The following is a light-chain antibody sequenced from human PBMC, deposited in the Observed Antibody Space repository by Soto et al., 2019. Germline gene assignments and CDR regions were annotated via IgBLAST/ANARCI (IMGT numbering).Light chain of an antibody. V-gene: IGKV1-27*01. Sequence: DIQMTQSPSSLSASVGDRVTITCRASQGISSYLAWYQQKPGKVPKLLIYAASTLQSGVPSRFSGSGSGTDFTLTISRLQPEDVATYYCQKYNSAPPTFGQGTKLEIK. CDR3: QKYNSAPPT. CDR2: AAS. CDR1: QGISSY. J-gene: IGKJ2*01.